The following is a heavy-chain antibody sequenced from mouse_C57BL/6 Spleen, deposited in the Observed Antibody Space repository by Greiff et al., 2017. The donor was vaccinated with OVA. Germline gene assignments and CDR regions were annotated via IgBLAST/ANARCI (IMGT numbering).Heavy chain of an antibody. CDR1: GYTFTSYW. J-gene: IGHJ2*01. CDR2: IYPSDSET. Sequence: VQLQQPGAELVRPGSSVKLSCKASGYTFTSYWMDWVKQRPGQGLEWIGNIYPSDSETHYNQKFKDKATLTVDKSSSTAYMQLSSLTSEDSAVYYCARGDYGSSYENYWGQGTTLTVSS. D-gene: IGHD1-1*01. V-gene: IGHV1-61*01. CDR3: ARGDYGSSYENY.